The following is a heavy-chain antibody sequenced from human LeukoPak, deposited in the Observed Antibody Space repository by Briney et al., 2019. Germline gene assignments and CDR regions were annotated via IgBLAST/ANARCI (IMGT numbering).Heavy chain of an antibody. CDR1: GGSISSGGYY. CDR2: IYYSGST. Sequence: SETLSLTCTVSGGSISSGGYYWSWIRQHPGKGLEWIGYIYYSGSTYYNPSLKSRVTISVDTSKNQFSLKLSSVTAADTAVYYCARGAAGLGMGGAFDIWGQGTMVTVSS. CDR3: ARGAAGLGMGGAFDI. V-gene: IGHV4-31*03. D-gene: IGHD3-16*01. J-gene: IGHJ3*02.